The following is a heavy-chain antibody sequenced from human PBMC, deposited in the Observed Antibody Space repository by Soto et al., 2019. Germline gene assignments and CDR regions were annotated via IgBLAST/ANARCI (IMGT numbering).Heavy chain of an antibody. Sequence: EVQLVESGGNLVQPGRSLRLSCTTSGFTFADDAVSWLRQAPRKGLEWVSFIRSKVAGGTAEYAASVKGRFTISRDDSKSIAYLQMNSLKIEDTAVYYCTRDLLGVRVFDIWGQGTMVTVSS. CDR1: GFTFADDA. CDR2: IRSKVAGGTA. J-gene: IGHJ3*02. D-gene: IGHD3-16*01. V-gene: IGHV3-49*03. CDR3: TRDLLGVRVFDI.